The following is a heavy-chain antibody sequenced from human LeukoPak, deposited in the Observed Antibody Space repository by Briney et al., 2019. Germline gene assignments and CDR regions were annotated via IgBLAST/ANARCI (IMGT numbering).Heavy chain of an antibody. Sequence: GESLKISCKGSGYSFITYWIGWVRQMPGKGLEWMGIIYPGDSDTRYSPSFQGQATISVDKSISTAFLQWRRMKASDAAMYYCARNAMNYYYMDVWGKGTTVTVSS. CDR1: GYSFITYW. V-gene: IGHV5-51*01. CDR3: ARNAMNYYYMDV. J-gene: IGHJ6*03. CDR2: IYPGDSDT. D-gene: IGHD2-2*01.